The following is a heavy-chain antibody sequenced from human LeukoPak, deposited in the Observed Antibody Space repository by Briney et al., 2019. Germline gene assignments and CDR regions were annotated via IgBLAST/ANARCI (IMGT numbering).Heavy chain of an antibody. CDR1: GFTFTRCG. J-gene: IGHJ4*02. CDR3: VKEQSSGNYRTSDH. D-gene: IGHD3-10*01. V-gene: IGHV3-30*18. CDR2: ISYDGSRI. Sequence: GGSLRLSCAASGFTFTRCGMHWVRQAPGKGLQWLAVISYDGSRIYYEDSVKGRFTISRDTSKSTLFLQMNSLRAEDTAVYYCVKEQSSGNYRTSDHWGQGTLVTVSS.